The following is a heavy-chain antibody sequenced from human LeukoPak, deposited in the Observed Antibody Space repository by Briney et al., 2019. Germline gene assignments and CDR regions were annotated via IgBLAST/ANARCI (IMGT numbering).Heavy chain of an antibody. J-gene: IGHJ5*02. D-gene: IGHD3-10*01. CDR1: GYTFTGYY. CDR2: INPNTGGT. V-gene: IGHV1-2*02. Sequence: ASVKVSCEASGYTFTGYYMHWVRQAPGQGLEWMGWINPNTGGTKYAQRFQDRVTMTRDTSISTAYMEVSRLRYDDTAVYYCARPLRVTMIRGAAFRASSDFDPWGQGTLVTVSS. CDR3: ARPLRVTMIRGAAFRASSDFDP.